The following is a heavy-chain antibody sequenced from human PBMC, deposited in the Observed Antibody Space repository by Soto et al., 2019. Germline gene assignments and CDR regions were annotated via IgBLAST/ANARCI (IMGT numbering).Heavy chain of an antibody. CDR1: GGSFSGYY. CDR2: INHSGST. V-gene: IGHV4-34*01. D-gene: IGHD5-12*01. CDR3: VREAYIGYGHAIDQ. Sequence: PSETLSLTCAVYGGSFSGYYWSWIRQPQGKGLEWIGEINHSGSTNYNPSLKSRVTISVDTSKNQFSLRLSSVTAADTAMYYCVREAYIGYGHAIDQWGQGMLVTVS. J-gene: IGHJ4*02.